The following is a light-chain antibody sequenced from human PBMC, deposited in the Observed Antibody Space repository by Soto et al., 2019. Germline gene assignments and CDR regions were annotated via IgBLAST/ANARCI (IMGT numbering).Light chain of an antibody. Sequence: QSALTQPASVSGAPGQSITISCTGTSSDVGRYNNVSWYQQHPGTAPKLMIYEVSNLPSGVSNHFSGSKSGNTASLTTSGLQAEDEADYYCAAWDDSHNGLYVFGTGTKVTVL. J-gene: IGLJ1*01. CDR3: AAWDDSHNGLYV. V-gene: IGLV2-14*01. CDR1: SSDVGRYNN. CDR2: EVS.